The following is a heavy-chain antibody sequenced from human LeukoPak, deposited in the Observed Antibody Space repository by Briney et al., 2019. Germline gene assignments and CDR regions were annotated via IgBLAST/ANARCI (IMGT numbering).Heavy chain of an antibody. V-gene: IGHV1-18*04. J-gene: IGHJ4*02. CDR1: GYTFISYG. CDR3: ARPFGYSYGN. CDR2: ISAYNGNT. D-gene: IGHD5-18*01. Sequence: ASVKVSCKASGYTFISYGISWVRQAPGQGLEWMGWISAYNGNTNHVQKLQGRVTMTTDTFTSTAYMELSSLRSEDTAVYYCARPFGYSYGNWGQGTLVTVSS.